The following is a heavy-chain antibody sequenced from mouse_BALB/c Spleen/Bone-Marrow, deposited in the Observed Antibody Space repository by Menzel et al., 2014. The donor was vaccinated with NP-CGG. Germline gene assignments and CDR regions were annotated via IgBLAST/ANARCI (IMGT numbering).Heavy chain of an antibody. J-gene: IGHJ4*01. CDR3: AREGGYYDAMDY. V-gene: IGHV1S29*02. D-gene: IGHD2-2*01. CDR1: GYTFTDYN. Sequence: VQLQQPGPELVKPGASVKISCKASGYTFTDYNMQWVKQSHGKSLEWIGYIYPYNGGTGYNQKFRSKATLTVDSSSRTAYMELRSLTSEDSAVYYCAREGGYYDAMDYWGQGTSVTVSS. CDR2: IYPYNGGT.